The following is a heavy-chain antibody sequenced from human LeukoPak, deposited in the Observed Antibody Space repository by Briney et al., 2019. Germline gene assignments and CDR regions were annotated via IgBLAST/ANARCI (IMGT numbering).Heavy chain of an antibody. CDR2: FDPEDGET. V-gene: IGHV1-24*01. D-gene: IGHD3-9*01. CDR3: ARGLVRYLVN. Sequence: ECIGGFDPEDGETIYAQKFQGRVTMTEDTSTDTAYMELSSLRSEDTAVYYCARGLVRYLVNWGQGTLVTVSS. J-gene: IGHJ4*02.